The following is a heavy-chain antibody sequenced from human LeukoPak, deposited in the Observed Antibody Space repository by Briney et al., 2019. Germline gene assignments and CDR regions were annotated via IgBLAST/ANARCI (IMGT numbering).Heavy chain of an antibody. CDR1: GGSFSGYY. V-gene: IGHV4-34*01. J-gene: IGHJ6*02. CDR2: INHSGST. D-gene: IGHD3-10*01. CDR3: ARGPMTTGGYYHYGMDV. Sequence: SETLSLTCAVYGGSFSGYYWSWIRQPPGKGLEWIGEINHSGSTNYNPSLKSRVTISVDTSKNQFSLKLSSVTAADTAVYYCARGPMTTGGYYHYGMDVWGQGTTVTVSS.